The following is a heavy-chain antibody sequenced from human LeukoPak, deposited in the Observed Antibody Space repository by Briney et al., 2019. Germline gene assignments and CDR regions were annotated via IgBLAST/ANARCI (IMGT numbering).Heavy chain of an antibody. Sequence: PSQTLSLTCTVSGGSISSGGYYWSWIRQPPGKGLEWIGYIYYSGSTNYNPSLKSRVTISVDTSKNQFSLKLSSVTAADTAVYYCARRIEQNDAFDIWGQGTMVTVSS. CDR3: ARRIEQNDAFDI. CDR2: IYYSGST. CDR1: GGSISSGGYY. J-gene: IGHJ3*02. D-gene: IGHD6-13*01. V-gene: IGHV4-61*08.